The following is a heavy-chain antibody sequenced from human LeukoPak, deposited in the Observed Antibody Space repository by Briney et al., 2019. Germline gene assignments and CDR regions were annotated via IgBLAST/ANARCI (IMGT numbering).Heavy chain of an antibody. D-gene: IGHD3-9*01. CDR1: GDSISSYY. CDR3: ARDKRYFGWFDP. Sequence: PSETLSLTCTVSGDSISSYYWSWIRQPPGKGLEWIGCVYYSGNTNYNPSLKSRVTISVDTSRNQFSLKLSSVTAADTAVYYCARDKRYFGWFDPWGQGTLVSVSS. CDR2: VYYSGNT. J-gene: IGHJ5*02. V-gene: IGHV4-59*01.